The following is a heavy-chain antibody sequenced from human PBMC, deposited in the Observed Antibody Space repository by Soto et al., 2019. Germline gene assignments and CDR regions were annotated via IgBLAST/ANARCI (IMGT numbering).Heavy chain of an antibody. V-gene: IGHV4-34*01. CDR1: GGSFSGYY. CDR2: INHSGST. J-gene: IGHJ6*02. CDR3: ARQGYYYYGMDV. Sequence: PSETLSLTCAVYGGSFSGYYWSWIRQPPGKGLEWIGEINHSGSTNYNPSLKGRVTISVDTSKNQFSLKLSSVTAADTAVYYCARQGYYYYGMDVWGQGTTVTVSS.